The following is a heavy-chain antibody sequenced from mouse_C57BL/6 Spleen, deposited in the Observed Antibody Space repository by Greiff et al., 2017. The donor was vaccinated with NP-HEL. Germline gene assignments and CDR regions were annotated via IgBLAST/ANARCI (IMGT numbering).Heavy chain of an antibody. Sequence: QVQLQQPGAELVMPGASVKLSCKASGYTFTSYWMHWVKQRPGQGLEWIGEIDPSDSYTNYNQKFKGKSTLTVAKSSSTAYMQLSSLTSEDSAVYYCAREGKVTYYFDYWGQGTTLTGSS. D-gene: IGHD2-5*01. CDR3: AREGKVTYYFDY. J-gene: IGHJ2*01. CDR2: IDPSDSYT. V-gene: IGHV1-69*01. CDR1: GYTFTSYW.